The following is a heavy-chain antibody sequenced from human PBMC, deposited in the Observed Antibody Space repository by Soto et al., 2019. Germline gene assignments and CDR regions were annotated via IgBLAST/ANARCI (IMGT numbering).Heavy chain of an antibody. V-gene: IGHV5-51*01. D-gene: IGHD3-9*01. J-gene: IGHJ4*02. CDR1: WYKFATYW. CDR2: IYPGKSKT. Sequence: GESLKISCRGSWYKFATYWIAWVRQVPGRGLEWMGRIYPGKSKTIYSPSFQGLVTISADTSLDTAYLPCDSLRASGPARYYCARGFTGYDGPLAAWGQGT. CDR3: ARGFTGYDGPLAA.